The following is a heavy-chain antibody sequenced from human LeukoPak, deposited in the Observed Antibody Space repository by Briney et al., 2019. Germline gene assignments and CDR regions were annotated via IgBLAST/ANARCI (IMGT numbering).Heavy chain of an antibody. CDR1: GGTFSSYA. V-gene: IGHV1-69*13. CDR2: IIPIFGTA. D-gene: IGHD2-2*01. CDR3: AITHSGLVVVAAARFDY. J-gene: IGHJ4*02. Sequence: GASVKVSCKASGGTFSSYAISWVRQAPGQGLEWMGGIIPIFGTANYAQKFQGRVTITADESTGTAYMELSSLRSEDTAVYYCAITHSGLVVVAAARFDYWGQESLVTVSS.